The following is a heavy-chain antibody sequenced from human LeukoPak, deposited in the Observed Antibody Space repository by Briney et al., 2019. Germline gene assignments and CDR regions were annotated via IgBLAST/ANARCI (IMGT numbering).Heavy chain of an antibody. D-gene: IGHD5-18*01. Sequence: SETLSLTCTVSGGSISSYYWSWIRQPPGKGLEWIGYIYYSGSTNYNPSLKSRVTISVDTSKNQFSLKLSSVTAADTAVYYCARHGYSYGPYYMDVWGKGTTVTVSS. CDR1: GGSISSYY. CDR2: IYYSGST. J-gene: IGHJ6*03. CDR3: ARHGYSYGPYYMDV. V-gene: IGHV4-59*08.